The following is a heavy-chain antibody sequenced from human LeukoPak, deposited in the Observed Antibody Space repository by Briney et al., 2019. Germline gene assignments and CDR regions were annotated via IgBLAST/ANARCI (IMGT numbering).Heavy chain of an antibody. D-gene: IGHD5-24*01. Sequence: PSETLSLTCTVSSDSISSSYWSWIRQPPGKGLEWIGYVHYTGSTNYNPSLKSRVTMSVDTSKKQFFLRLNSVTAADTAVYYCARLRPLERVGAYYYHSMDVWGPGTTVTVSS. V-gene: IGHV4-59*08. CDR2: VHYTGST. J-gene: IGHJ6*02. CDR1: SDSISSSY. CDR3: ARLRPLERVGAYYYHSMDV.